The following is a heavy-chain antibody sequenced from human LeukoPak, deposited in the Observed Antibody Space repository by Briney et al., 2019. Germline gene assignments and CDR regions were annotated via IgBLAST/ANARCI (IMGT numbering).Heavy chain of an antibody. CDR3: TTDGVVVVPATGDHFDC. V-gene: IGHV3-15*01. CDR2: IKSKTDGGTT. Sequence: GGSLRLSCAASGFTFSNAWMSWVRQAPGKGLEWVGRIKSKTDGGTTDYAAPVKGRFTISRDDSKNTLYLQMNSLKTEDTAVYYCTTDGVVVVPATGDHFDCWGQGTLVTVSS. J-gene: IGHJ4*02. D-gene: IGHD2-2*01. CDR1: GFTFSNAW.